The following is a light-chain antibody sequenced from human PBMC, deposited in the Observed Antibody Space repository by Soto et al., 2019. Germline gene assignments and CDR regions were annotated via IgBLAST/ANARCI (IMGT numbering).Light chain of an antibody. V-gene: IGKV3-20*01. CDR1: QNLISDY. J-gene: IGKJ1*01. Sequence: EIVLTQSPGTLSLSPGERATLSCRASQNLISDYLAWYQQKPGQPPRLLIYGASSRATDIPDRFSGSGSGTDFTLNIYRLEPEEFAVYYCQLYGRSPTWTFGQGTQVEIK. CDR2: GAS. CDR3: QLYGRSPTWT.